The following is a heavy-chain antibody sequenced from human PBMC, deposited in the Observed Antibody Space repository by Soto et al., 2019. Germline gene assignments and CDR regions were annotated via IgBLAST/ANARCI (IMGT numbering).Heavy chain of an antibody. J-gene: IGHJ5*02. CDR3: ARDYFDSSDYTTNWFDP. D-gene: IGHD3-22*01. CDR1: GDSISNSRVY. CDR2: VYHTGNA. V-gene: IGHV4-39*01. Sequence: SETLSLTCGVSGDSISNSRVYWAWIRQPPGEGLEWSGSVYHTGNAYYNPSLKSRVTISVDTSKNQFSLKVTSVTAADTALYYCARDYFDSSDYTTNWFDPWGQGTLVTVFS.